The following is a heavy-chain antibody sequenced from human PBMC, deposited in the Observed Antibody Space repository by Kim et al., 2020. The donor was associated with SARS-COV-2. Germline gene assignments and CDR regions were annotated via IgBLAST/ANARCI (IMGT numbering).Heavy chain of an antibody. CDR1: GFTFGDYY. J-gene: IGHJ1*01. CDR3: ARRFGSGTNYRGRN. D-gene: IGHD3-10*01. CDR2: ISGGGTNT. Sequence: GGSLRLSCAASGFTFGDYYMSWIRQAPGKGLEWLSYISGGGTNTYYVDSVKGRFTISRDNAKSSLYLQMNSLRADDTAVYYCARRFGSGTNYRGRNWGRG. V-gene: IGHV3-11*01.